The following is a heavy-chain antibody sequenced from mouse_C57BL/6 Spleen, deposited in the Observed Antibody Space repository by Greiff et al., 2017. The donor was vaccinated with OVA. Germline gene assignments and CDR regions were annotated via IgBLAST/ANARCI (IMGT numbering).Heavy chain of an antibody. V-gene: IGHV5-6*01. D-gene: IGHD1-1*01. CDR2: ISSGGSYT. CDR3: ARGSEGSSDY. CDR1: GFTFSSYG. J-gene: IGHJ2*01. Sequence: EVKVVESGGDLVKPGGSLKLSCAASGFTFSSYGMSWVRQTPDKRLEWVATISSGGSYTYYPDSVKGRFTISRDNAKNTLYLQMSSLKSEDTAMYYCARGSEGSSDYWGQGTTLTVSS.